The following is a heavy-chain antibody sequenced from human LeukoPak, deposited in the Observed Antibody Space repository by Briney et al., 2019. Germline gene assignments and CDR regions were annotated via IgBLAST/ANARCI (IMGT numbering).Heavy chain of an antibody. CDR3: ARATYDSSGYYVPLFDY. CDR2: ISAYNGNT. V-gene: IGHV1-18*01. Sequence: GASVKVSCKASGYTFTSYGISWVRQAPGQGLEWMGWISAYNGNTNYAQKLQGRVTITADESTSTAYMELSSLRSEDTAVYYCARATYDSSGYYVPLFDYWGQGTLVTVSS. J-gene: IGHJ4*02. D-gene: IGHD3-22*01. CDR1: GYTFTSYG.